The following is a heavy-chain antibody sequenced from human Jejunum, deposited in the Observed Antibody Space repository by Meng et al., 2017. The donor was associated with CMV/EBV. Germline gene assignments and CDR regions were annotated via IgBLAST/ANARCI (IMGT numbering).Heavy chain of an antibody. Sequence: GGSIPSNDPFWGWFRQSPGKGLEWIGTISSSGRAYYHPSLQSRVTISTDTSRNQFSLNLNSVTAADTAMYYCARCPTGVLGASRDYWGQGTLVTVSS. CDR3: ARCPTGVLGASRDY. CDR1: GGSIPSNDPF. J-gene: IGHJ4*02. D-gene: IGHD1-26*01. V-gene: IGHV4-39*01. CDR2: ISSSGRA.